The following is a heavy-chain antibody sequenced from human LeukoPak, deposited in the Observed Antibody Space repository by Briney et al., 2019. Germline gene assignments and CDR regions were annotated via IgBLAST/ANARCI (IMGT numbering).Heavy chain of an antibody. CDR3: ASSTPGRRIVGAREDAFDI. CDR1: GGSISSSSYY. Sequence: SETLSLTCTVSGGSISSSSYYWGWIRQPPGKGLEWIGSIYYSGSTYYNPSLKSRVTISVDTSKNQFSLKLSSVTAADTAVYYCASSTPGRRIVGAREDAFDIWGQGTMVTVSS. D-gene: IGHD1-26*01. J-gene: IGHJ3*02. CDR2: IYYSGST. V-gene: IGHV4-39*07.